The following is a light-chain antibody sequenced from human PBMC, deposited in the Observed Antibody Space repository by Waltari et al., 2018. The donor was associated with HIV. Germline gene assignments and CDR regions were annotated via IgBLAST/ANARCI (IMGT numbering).Light chain of an antibody. CDR3: CSFAGSYTLV. Sequence: QSALTQPRSVSGSPGQSVTISCTGTSSDIGAYNYVSWYQQHPGKAPKLMIYDVTKRPSGVSDRFSGSKSGNTASLTISGLQAEDEAAYYCCSFAGSYTLVFGGGTKLTVL. V-gene: IGLV2-11*01. CDR2: DVT. CDR1: SSDIGAYNY. J-gene: IGLJ3*02.